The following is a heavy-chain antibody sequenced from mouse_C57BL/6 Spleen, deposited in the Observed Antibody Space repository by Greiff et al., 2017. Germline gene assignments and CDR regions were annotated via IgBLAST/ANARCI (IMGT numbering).Heavy chain of an antibody. Sequence: QVQLQQPGAELVKPGASVKLSCKASGYTFTSYWMQWVKQRPGQGLEWIGEIDPSDSYTNYNQKFKGKATLTVDTSSSTAYMQLSSLTSEDSAVYYCARAYYYGSRWYFDYWGQGTTLTVSS. V-gene: IGHV1-50*01. CDR2: IDPSDSYT. J-gene: IGHJ2*01. CDR3: ARAYYYGSRWYFDY. D-gene: IGHD1-1*01. CDR1: GYTFTSYW.